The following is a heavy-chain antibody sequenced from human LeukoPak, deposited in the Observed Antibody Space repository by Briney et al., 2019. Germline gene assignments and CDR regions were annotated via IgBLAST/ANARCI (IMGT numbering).Heavy chain of an antibody. J-gene: IGHJ4*02. Sequence: ASVKVSCKASGYTFSSYFMNWVRQAPGRGLEWMGIFNPSSDTTTYAQKFQARITMTRDTSTSTVYMELSNLRSDDTAVYFCARDGSGPGDYWGQGTLVTVSS. CDR3: ARDGSGPGDY. CDR1: GYTFSSYF. CDR2: FNPSSDTT. V-gene: IGHV1-46*01. D-gene: IGHD6-19*01.